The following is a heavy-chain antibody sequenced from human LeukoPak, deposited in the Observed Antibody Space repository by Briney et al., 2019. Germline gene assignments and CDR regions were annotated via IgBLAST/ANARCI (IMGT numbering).Heavy chain of an antibody. V-gene: IGHV3-23*01. Sequence: GGSLRLSCAASGFTFSSYAMSWVRQAPGKGLEWVSAISGSTGNTYYADSVKGRFTISRDNSKNTLYLQMNSLRAEDTAVYYCARGVRIAVAGNIDYWGQGTLVTVSS. J-gene: IGHJ4*02. CDR3: ARGVRIAVAGNIDY. D-gene: IGHD6-19*01. CDR2: ISGSTGNT. CDR1: GFTFSSYA.